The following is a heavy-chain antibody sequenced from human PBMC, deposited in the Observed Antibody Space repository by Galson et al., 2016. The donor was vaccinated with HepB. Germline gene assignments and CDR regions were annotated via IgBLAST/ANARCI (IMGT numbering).Heavy chain of an antibody. CDR2: IYSGGGT. CDR1: GFTVSNNF. J-gene: IGHJ4*02. V-gene: IGHV3-53*01. D-gene: IGHD1-26*01. Sequence: SLRLSCAASGFTVSNNFMRWVRQAPGKGLEWVSLIYSGGGTHYVDSVKDRFIISRDNSKNTLYLQMNSLRVEDTAVYYCARGGNYGYTWGLGTPVTVSS. CDR3: ARGGNYGYT.